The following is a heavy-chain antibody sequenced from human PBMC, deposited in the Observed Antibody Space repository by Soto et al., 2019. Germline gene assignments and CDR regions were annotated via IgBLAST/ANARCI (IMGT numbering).Heavy chain of an antibody. CDR3: ARQYYYDSSGYYYYAFDI. D-gene: IGHD3-22*01. V-gene: IGHV5-51*01. CDR2: FYPGDSDT. J-gene: IGHJ3*02. CDR1: GYSFTSYW. Sequence: GESLKISCKRSGYSFTSYWIGCVRQMPGKGLEWMGIFYPGDSDTRYSPSFQGQVTISADKSISTAYLQWSSLKASDTAMYYCARQYYYDSSGYYYYAFDIWGQGTMVTVSS.